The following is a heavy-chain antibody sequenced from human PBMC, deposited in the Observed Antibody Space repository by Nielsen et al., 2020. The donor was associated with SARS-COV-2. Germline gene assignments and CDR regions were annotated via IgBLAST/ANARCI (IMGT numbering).Heavy chain of an antibody. Sequence: ASVKVSCKASGGTFSSYAISWVRQAPGQGLEWMGWINTNTGNPTYAQGFTGRFVFSLDTSVSTAYLQISSLKAEDTAVYYCATEEDYGSGMYYFDYWGQGTLVTVSS. CDR3: ATEEDYGSGMYYFDY. CDR1: GGTFSSYA. V-gene: IGHV7-4-1*02. D-gene: IGHD3-10*01. CDR2: INTNTGNP. J-gene: IGHJ4*02.